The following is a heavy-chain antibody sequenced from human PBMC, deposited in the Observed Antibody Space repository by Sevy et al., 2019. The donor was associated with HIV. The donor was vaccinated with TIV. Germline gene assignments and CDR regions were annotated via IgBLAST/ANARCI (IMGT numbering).Heavy chain of an antibody. CDR3: ARPMSERTYAMDV. D-gene: IGHD3-10*02. CDR1: GGSISSSSYY. Sequence: SETLSLTCTVSGGSISSSSYYWAWVRQPPGKGLEWVGNIYYTGTTSYNSSLKSRVTISVDRSQNLFSLQLTSVTAADTALYFCARPMSERTYAMDVWGQGITVTVS. V-gene: IGHV4-39*01. CDR2: IYYTGTT. J-gene: IGHJ6*02.